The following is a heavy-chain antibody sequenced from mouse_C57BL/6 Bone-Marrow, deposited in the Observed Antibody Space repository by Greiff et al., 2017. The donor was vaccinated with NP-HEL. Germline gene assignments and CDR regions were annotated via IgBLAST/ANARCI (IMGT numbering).Heavy chain of an antibody. CDR3: ARRVYYGCNGGAMDF. J-gene: IGHJ4*01. CDR1: GYTFTSYW. V-gene: IGHV1-55*01. CDR2: IYPGSGST. Sequence: VQLQQPGAELVKPGASVKMSCKASGYTFTSYWITWVKQRPGQGLEWIGDIYPGSGSTNYNEKFKSKATLTVDTSSSTAYMQLSSLTSEDSAVYYCARRVYYGCNGGAMDFWGKGTSVTVSS. D-gene: IGHD2-2*01.